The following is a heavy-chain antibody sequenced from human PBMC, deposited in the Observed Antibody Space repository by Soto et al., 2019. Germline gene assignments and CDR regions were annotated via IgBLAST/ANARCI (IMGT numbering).Heavy chain of an antibody. J-gene: IGHJ4*02. CDR3: ATELSEYCGGDCYAFDY. Sequence: SETLSLTXTVSGGSISSYYWSWIRQPAGKGLEWIGRIYTSGSTNYNPSLKSRVTMSVDTSKNQFSLKLSSVTAADTAVYYCATELSEYCGGDCYAFDYWGQGTLVTVSS. D-gene: IGHD2-21*02. V-gene: IGHV4-4*07. CDR2: IYTSGST. CDR1: GGSISSYY.